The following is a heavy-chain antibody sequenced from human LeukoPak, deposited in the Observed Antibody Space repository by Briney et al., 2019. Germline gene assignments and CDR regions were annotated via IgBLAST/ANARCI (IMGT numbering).Heavy chain of an antibody. CDR3: ASLLGYGDEPRVDA. CDR2: IYYSGST. D-gene: IGHD4-17*01. J-gene: IGHJ6*01. CDR1: GASISSYY. V-gene: IGHV4-59*01. Sequence: SETLSLTCTVSGASISSYYWSWIRQPPGKGLEWIGYIYYSGSTSYNPSLKSRATISVDTSKSQFSLKLSSVTAADTAVYYCASLLGYGDEPRVDACRQGSSAT.